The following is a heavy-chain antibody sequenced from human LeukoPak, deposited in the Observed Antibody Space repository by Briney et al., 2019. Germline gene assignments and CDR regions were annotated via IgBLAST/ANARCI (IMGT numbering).Heavy chain of an antibody. Sequence: GRSLRLSCVASKFTFSNYWMSWVRQAPGKGLEWVANIKYDGSEKYYVDSVKGRFTVSRDNAKNSLYLQVNSLRAEDTALYYCAKAGHDFWSPSGFDLWGQGTLVAVSS. CDR2: IKYDGSEK. CDR1: KFTFSNYW. D-gene: IGHD3-3*01. V-gene: IGHV3-7*05. J-gene: IGHJ5*02. CDR3: AKAGHDFWSPSGFDL.